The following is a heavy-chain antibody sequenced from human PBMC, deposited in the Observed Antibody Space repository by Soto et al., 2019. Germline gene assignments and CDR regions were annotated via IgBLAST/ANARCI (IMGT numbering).Heavy chain of an antibody. CDR3: ARDSITIFGPDGYYFDY. Sequence: GGSLRLSCAASGFTFSSYSMNWVRQAPGKGLEWVSSISSSSYIYYADSVKGRFTISRDNAKNSLYLQMNSLRAEDTAVYYCARDSITIFGPDGYYFDYWGQGTLVTVSS. CDR1: GFTFSSYS. D-gene: IGHD3-3*01. CDR2: ISSSSYI. V-gene: IGHV3-21*01. J-gene: IGHJ4*02.